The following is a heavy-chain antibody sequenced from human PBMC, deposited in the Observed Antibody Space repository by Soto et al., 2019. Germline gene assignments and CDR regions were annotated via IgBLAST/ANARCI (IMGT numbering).Heavy chain of an antibody. CDR3: ARDPYVDTAMAHYGMDV. J-gene: IGHJ6*02. CDR1: GFTFSSYG. CDR2: IWYDGSNK. V-gene: IGHV3-33*01. Sequence: PGGSLRLSCAASGFTFSSYGMHWVRQAPGKGLEWVAVIWYDGSNKYYADSVKGRFTISRDNSKNTLYLQMNSLRAEDTAVYYCARDPYVDTAMAHYGMDVWGQGTTVTVSS. D-gene: IGHD5-18*01.